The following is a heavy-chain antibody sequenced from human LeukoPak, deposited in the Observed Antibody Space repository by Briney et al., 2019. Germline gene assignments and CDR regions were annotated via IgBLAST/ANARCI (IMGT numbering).Heavy chain of an antibody. J-gene: IGHJ4*02. CDR2: INSDGSST. CDR3: ATDEAATGRLDY. CDR1: GFNFRNYW. D-gene: IGHD1-1*01. V-gene: IGHV3-74*01. Sequence: PVGSLGLSCAASGFNFRNYWMHWVRQAPGKGLVWVSRINSDGSSTSYADSVKGRFTISRDNAENTLYLQINSLRAEDTAVYYCATDEAATGRLDYWGQGTLVTDSS.